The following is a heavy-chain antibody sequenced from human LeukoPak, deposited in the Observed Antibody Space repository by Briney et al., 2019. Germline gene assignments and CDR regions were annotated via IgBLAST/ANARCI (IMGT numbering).Heavy chain of an antibody. J-gene: IGHJ4*02. D-gene: IGHD6-6*01. Sequence: GGSLRLSCAASGFTFDDYAMHWVRQAPGKGLEGVSGISWNSGSIGYADSVKGRFTISRDNAKNSLYLQMNSLRAEDMALYYCAKGGSSSSSLGYFDYWGQGTLVTVSS. CDR3: AKGGSSSSSLGYFDY. CDR2: ISWNSGSI. V-gene: IGHV3-9*03. CDR1: GFTFDDYA.